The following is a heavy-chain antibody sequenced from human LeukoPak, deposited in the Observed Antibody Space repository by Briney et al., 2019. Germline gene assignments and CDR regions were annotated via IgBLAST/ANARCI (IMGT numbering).Heavy chain of an antibody. Sequence: PGGSLRLSCAASGFTFSSYAMSWVRQPPGKGLEWIGYIYYSGSTNYNPSLKSRVTISVDTSKNQFSLKLSSVTAADTAVYYCASVRDGYNYWGQGTLVTVSS. CDR2: IYYSGST. CDR1: GFTFSSYA. D-gene: IGHD5-24*01. V-gene: IGHV4-59*01. J-gene: IGHJ4*02. CDR3: ASVRDGYNY.